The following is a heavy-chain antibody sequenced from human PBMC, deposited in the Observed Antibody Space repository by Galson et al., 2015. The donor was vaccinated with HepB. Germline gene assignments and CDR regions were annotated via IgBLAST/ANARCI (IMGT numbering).Heavy chain of an antibody. V-gene: IGHV6-1*01. CDR2: TYYRSKWYN. D-gene: IGHD2-2*01. CDR1: GDSVSSNSAA. CDR3: ARENIVVVPAAVTIYYYYGMDV. J-gene: IGHJ6*02. Sequence: CAISGDSVSSNSAAWNWIRQSPSRGLEWLGRTYYRSKWYNDYAVSVKSRVTINPDTSKNQFSLQLNSVTPEDTAVYYCARENIVVVPAAVTIYYYYGMDVWGQGTTVTVSS.